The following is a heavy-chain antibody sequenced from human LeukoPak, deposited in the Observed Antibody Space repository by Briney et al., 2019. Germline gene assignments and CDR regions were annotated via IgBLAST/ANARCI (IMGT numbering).Heavy chain of an antibody. CDR2: MEYDGSIK. D-gene: IGHD2-8*01. CDR3: AKDRCSNGIGCLYYYMDV. V-gene: IGHV3-30*02. Sequence: PGGSLRLSCAASGFTFNSYAMHWVRQAPGKGLEWVAFMEYDGSIKYYADSVKGRFTISRDDSKNTLSLQMNSLRAEDTAVYYCAKDRCSNGIGCLYYYMDVWGKGTTVTISS. J-gene: IGHJ6*03. CDR1: GFTFNSYA.